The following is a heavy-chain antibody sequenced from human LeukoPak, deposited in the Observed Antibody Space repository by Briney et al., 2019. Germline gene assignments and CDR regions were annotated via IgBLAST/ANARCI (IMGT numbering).Heavy chain of an antibody. CDR2: INENGSEK. CDR3: AREGYDSSGYPLLAHFDY. Sequence: GGSLRLSCAASGFTFTRYWMSWVRQAPGKGLEWVANINENGSEKKYLDSVKGRFTISRDNAKNSLYLQMNSLRAEDTAVYYCAREGYDSSGYPLLAHFDYWGQGTLVTVSS. V-gene: IGHV3-7*01. D-gene: IGHD3-22*01. J-gene: IGHJ4*02. CDR1: GFTFTRYW.